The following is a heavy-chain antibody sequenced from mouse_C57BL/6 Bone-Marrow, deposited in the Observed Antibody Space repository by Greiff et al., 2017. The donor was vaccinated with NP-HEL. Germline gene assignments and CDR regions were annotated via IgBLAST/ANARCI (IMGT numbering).Heavy chain of an antibody. J-gene: IGHJ1*03. CDR2: IDPSDSET. CDR3: AREDGYYYWYFDV. V-gene: IGHV1-52*01. CDR1: GYTFTSYW. Sequence: QVQLQQPGAELVRPGSSVKLSCKASGYTFTSYWMHWVKQRPIQGLEWIGNIDPSDSETHYNQKFKDKATLTVDKSSSTAYMQLSSLTSEDSAVYYCAREDGYYYWYFDVWGTGTTVTVSS. D-gene: IGHD2-3*01.